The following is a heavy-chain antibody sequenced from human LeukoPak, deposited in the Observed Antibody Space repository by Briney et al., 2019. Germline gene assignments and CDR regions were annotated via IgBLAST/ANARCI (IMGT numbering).Heavy chain of an antibody. V-gene: IGHV3-7*01. CDR1: GLTFSSYW. J-gene: IGHJ4*02. CDR3: TRVPGSSGFYDY. D-gene: IGHD3-22*01. Sequence: PGGSLRLSCAASGLTFSSYWMGWVRQAPGKGLEWVATIKQDGSEKYYVDSVKGRFTISRDNAKNSQYLQMNSLRAEDTGVYYCTRVPGSSGFYDYWGQGTLVTVSS. CDR2: IKQDGSEK.